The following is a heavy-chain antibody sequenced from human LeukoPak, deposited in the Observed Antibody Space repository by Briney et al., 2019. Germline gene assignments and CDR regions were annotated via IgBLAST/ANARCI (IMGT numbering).Heavy chain of an antibody. J-gene: IGHJ5*02. CDR1: GYTLTELS. V-gene: IGHV1-24*01. CDR3: ATFLPGAVCSGGSCYSAGGFDP. CDR2: FDPEDGET. Sequence: ASVKVSCKVSGYTLTELSMHWVRQAPGKGLEWMGGFDPEDGETIYAQKFQGRVTMTEDTSTDTAYMELSSLRSEDTAVYYCATFLPGAVCSGGSCYSAGGFDPWGQGTLVTVSS. D-gene: IGHD2-15*01.